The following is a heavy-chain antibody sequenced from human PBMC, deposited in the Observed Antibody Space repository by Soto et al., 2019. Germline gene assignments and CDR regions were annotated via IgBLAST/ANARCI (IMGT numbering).Heavy chain of an antibody. J-gene: IGHJ4*02. CDR2: ITASGGST. D-gene: IGHD5-12*01. V-gene: IGHV3-23*01. Sequence: GGSLRLSCAASGFTFNTYAMHWVRQAPGKGLEYVSAITASGGSTYYADSVKGRFTISRDNSKNTLYLQMNSLRAEDTAVYYCAKRGTSGWLRSYFDYWGQGTLVTVSS. CDR3: AKRGTSGWLRSYFDY. CDR1: GFTFNTYA.